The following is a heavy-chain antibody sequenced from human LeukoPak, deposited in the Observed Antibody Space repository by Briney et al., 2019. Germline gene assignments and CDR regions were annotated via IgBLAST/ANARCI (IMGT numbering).Heavy chain of an antibody. D-gene: IGHD4-17*01. V-gene: IGHV3-74*01. Sequence: GGSLRLSCAASGFTFSSYWMHWVRQAPGKGLVWVSRINSDGSSTSYADSVKGRFTISRDNAKNTLYLQMNSLRAEDTAVYYCARDASYGDYVRYFQHWGLGTLVTVSS. CDR3: ARDASYGDYVRYFQH. CDR1: GFTFSSYW. CDR2: INSDGSST. J-gene: IGHJ1*01.